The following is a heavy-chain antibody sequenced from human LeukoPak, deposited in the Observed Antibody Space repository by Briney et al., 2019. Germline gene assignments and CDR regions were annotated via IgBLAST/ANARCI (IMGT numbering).Heavy chain of an antibody. V-gene: IGHV3-53*01. CDR1: GFTVSSNY. Sequence: GGSLRLSCAASGFTVSSNYMSWVRQAPGKGLEWVSVIYSGGSTYYADSVKGRFTISRDNSKNTLYLQMNSMRAEDTAVYYCAREDYDSSGYYSGIDYWGQGTLVTVSS. CDR3: AREDYDSSGYYSGIDY. CDR2: IYSGGST. J-gene: IGHJ4*02. D-gene: IGHD3-22*01.